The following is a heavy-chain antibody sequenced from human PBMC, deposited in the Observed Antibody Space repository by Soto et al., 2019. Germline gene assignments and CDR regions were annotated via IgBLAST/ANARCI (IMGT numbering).Heavy chain of an antibody. Sequence: LVESGGGLVRPGGSLRLSCAASGFDFSGYWMTWVRQAPGKGLEWVANIHQEGTEKYYLDSLKGRFTISRDNSKKTLFLQMNILRVDDTAVYYCALIGVRTRYYGLEVWGQGTAVAVSS. V-gene: IGHV3-7*01. D-gene: IGHD3-10*02. CDR1: GFDFSGYW. CDR2: IHQEGTEK. CDR3: ALIGVRTRYYGLEV. J-gene: IGHJ6*02.